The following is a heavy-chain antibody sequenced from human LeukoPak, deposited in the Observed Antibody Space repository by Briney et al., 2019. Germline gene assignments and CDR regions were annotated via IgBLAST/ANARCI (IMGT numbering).Heavy chain of an antibody. CDR1: GFTFSSYG. J-gene: IGHJ4*02. CDR3: ARSGTSGNYFDY. D-gene: IGHD2-2*01. CDR2: IWYDGSNK. Sequence: HPGRSLRLSCAASGFTFSSYGMHWDRQAPGKGLEWVAVIWYDGSNKYYADSVKGRFTISRDNSKNTLYLQMNSLRAEDTAVYYCARSGTSGNYFDYWGQGTLVTVSS. V-gene: IGHV3-33*01.